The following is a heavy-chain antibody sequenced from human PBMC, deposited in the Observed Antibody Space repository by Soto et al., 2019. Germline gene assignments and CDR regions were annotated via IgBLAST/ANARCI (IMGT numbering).Heavy chain of an antibody. CDR1: GFTFSSYA. CDR3: ARGGKGGYERVRNDY. CDR2: ISSNGGST. J-gene: IGHJ4*02. D-gene: IGHD5-12*01. Sequence: GGSLRLSCAASGFTFSSYAMHWVRQAPGKGLEYVSAISSNGGSTYYANSVKGRFTISRDNSKNTLYLQMGSLRAEDMAVYYCARGGKGGYERVRNDYWGRGTLVTVSS. V-gene: IGHV3-64*01.